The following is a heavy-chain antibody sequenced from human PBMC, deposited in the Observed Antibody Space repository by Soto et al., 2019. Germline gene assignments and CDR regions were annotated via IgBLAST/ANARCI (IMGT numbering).Heavy chain of an antibody. D-gene: IGHD2-2*01. V-gene: IGHV5-10-1*01. CDR2: IDPGDTYA. Sequence: VESLKISCTGFGYTFTTFWISWVRQMPVKVLEWMGRIDPGDTYATYSPAFQGHVTISADKATSTAYLQWSSLKASDTAMYYCARIYCTTTTCDSWFDPWGQGTLVTSPQ. CDR1: GYTFTTFW. J-gene: IGHJ5*02. CDR3: ARIYCTTTTCDSWFDP.